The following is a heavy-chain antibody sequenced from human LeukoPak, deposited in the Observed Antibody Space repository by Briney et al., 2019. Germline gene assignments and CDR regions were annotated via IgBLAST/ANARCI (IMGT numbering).Heavy chain of an antibody. CDR2: IIPIFGTA. CDR3: ARAPNSGYGMDV. CDR1: GGTFSSYA. J-gene: IGHJ6*02. V-gene: IGHV1-69*13. Sequence: SVRVSCKASGGTFSSYAISWVRQAPGQGLEWMGGIIPIFGTANYAQKFQGRVTITADESTSTAYMELSSLRSEDTAVYYCARAPNSGYGMDVWGQGTTVTVSS. D-gene: IGHD1-26*01.